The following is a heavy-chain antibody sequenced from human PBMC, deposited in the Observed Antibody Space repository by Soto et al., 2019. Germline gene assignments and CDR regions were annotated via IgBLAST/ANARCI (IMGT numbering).Heavy chain of an antibody. CDR3: ARDVNHGSGSSDY. J-gene: IGHJ4*02. CDR2: ISAYNGNT. V-gene: IGHV1-18*01. Sequence: ASVKVSCKASGGTFSSYAISWVRQAPGQGLEWMGWISAYNGNTNYAQKLQGRVTMTTDTSTSTAFMELRSLRSDDTAVYYCARDVNHGSGSSDYWGQGTLVTVSS. D-gene: IGHD3-10*01. CDR1: GGTFSSYA.